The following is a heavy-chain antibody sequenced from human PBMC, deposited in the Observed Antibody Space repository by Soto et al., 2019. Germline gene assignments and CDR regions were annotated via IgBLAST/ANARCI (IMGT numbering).Heavy chain of an antibody. CDR3: ARVGCSGGSCYSGFNHYYYYYMDV. D-gene: IGHD2-15*01. CDR1: GYTLTSYY. Sequence: ASVTVSCKASGYTLTSYYMGWVRQAPGQGLEWMGIINPSGGSTSYAQKFQGRVTMTRDTSTSTVYMELSSLRSEDTAVYYCARVGCSGGSCYSGFNHYYYYYMDVWGKGTTVTVSS. J-gene: IGHJ6*03. V-gene: IGHV1-46*03. CDR2: INPSGGST.